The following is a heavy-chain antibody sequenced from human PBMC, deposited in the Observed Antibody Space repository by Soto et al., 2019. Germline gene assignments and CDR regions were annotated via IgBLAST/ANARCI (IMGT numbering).Heavy chain of an antibody. CDR3: ARAWGEAFDY. Sequence: QVQLQESGPGLVKPSETLSLTCTVSGGSISSYYWSWIRQPPGKGLESIGYIYYSGSTNYNPSLKSRVTLSVDTSKNQFSLKLSSVTAADTAVYYCARAWGEAFDYWGQGTLVTVSS. J-gene: IGHJ4*02. CDR1: GGSISSYY. D-gene: IGHD3-16*01. V-gene: IGHV4-59*01. CDR2: IYYSGST.